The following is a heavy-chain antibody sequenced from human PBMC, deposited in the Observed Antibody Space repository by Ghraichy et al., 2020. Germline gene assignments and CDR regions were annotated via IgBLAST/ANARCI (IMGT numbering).Heavy chain of an antibody. CDR2: ISSNGGST. CDR3: VKPYGDYPLYYFDY. V-gene: IGHV3-64D*06. Sequence: SCSASGFTFSSYAMHWVRQAPGKGLEYVSAISSNGGSTYYADSVKGRFTISRDNSKNTLYLQMSGLRAEDTAVYYCVKPYGDYPLYYFDYWGQGTLVTVSS. CDR1: GFTFSSYA. D-gene: IGHD4-17*01. J-gene: IGHJ4*02.